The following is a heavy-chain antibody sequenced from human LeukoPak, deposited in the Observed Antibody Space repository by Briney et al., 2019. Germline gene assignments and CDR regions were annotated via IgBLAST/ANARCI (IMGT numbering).Heavy chain of an antibody. V-gene: IGHV3-7*01. Sequence: GGSLRLSCAASGFTFSSYSVSWVRQAPGKGLEWVANIKQDGNEKYYVGSVKGRFTISRDNTKNSLYLQMNSLRVDDTALYYCAGSQHRTRDFQHWGQGTLVTVSS. CDR1: GFTFSSYS. CDR2: IKQDGNEK. J-gene: IGHJ1*01. D-gene: IGHD2-2*01. CDR3: AGSQHRTRDFQH.